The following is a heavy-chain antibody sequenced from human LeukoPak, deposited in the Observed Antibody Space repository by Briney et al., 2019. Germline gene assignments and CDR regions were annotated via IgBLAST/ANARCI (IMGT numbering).Heavy chain of an antibody. CDR1: GGSISSGGYY. V-gene: IGHV4-30-2*01. D-gene: IGHD6-13*01. Sequence: PSQTLSLTCTVYGGSISSGGYYWSWIRQPPGKGLEWIGYIYHSGSTYYNPSLKSRVTISVDTSKNQFSLKLSSVTAADTAVYYCARDLSSSSTGEYFQRWGQGTLVTVSS. CDR2: IYHSGST. J-gene: IGHJ1*01. CDR3: ARDLSSSSTGEYFQR.